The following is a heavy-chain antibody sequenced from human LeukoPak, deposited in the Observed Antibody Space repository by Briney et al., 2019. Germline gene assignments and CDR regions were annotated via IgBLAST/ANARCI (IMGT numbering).Heavy chain of an antibody. V-gene: IGHV3-23*01. Sequence: GGSLRLSCAASGFTFSDYALNWVRQAPGKGLQWVSSISNSGGNAYYADSVKGRFTISRDNSKNTLYLQMSSLRAADTAVYYCARPLSGNYYPYGYWGQGTLVTVSS. D-gene: IGHD1-26*01. CDR1: GFTFSDYA. J-gene: IGHJ4*02. CDR2: ISNSGGNA. CDR3: ARPLSGNYYPYGY.